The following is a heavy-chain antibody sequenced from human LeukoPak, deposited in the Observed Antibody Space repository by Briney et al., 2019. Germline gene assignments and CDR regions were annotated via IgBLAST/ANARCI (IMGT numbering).Heavy chain of an antibody. CDR2: ISSSSTYI. D-gene: IGHD5-24*01. Sequence: PGGSLRLSCAASGFTFSTYSMNWVRQAPGKGLEWVSVISSSSTYIYYSDSVRGRFTISRDNAKNSLYLQMNCLRAEDTAVYYCARGDPHGAYFDYWGPGALVTVSS. CDR1: GFTFSTYS. CDR3: ARGDPHGAYFDY. V-gene: IGHV3-21*01. J-gene: IGHJ4*02.